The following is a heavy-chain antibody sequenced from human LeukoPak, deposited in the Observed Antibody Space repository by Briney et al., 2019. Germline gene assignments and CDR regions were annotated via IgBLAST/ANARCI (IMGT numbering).Heavy chain of an antibody. CDR3: ARHYPPDYTFDC. Sequence: SETLSLTCTVSGVSISSYHWSWIRQPPVKGLEWIGYIYNSGSTNYNPSLKSRVTISVDTSKNQISLKLSSVTAADTAVYFCARHYPPDYTFDCWGRGTLVTVSS. CDR1: GVSISSYH. V-gene: IGHV4-59*08. CDR2: IYNSGST. J-gene: IGHJ4*02. D-gene: IGHD4-11*01.